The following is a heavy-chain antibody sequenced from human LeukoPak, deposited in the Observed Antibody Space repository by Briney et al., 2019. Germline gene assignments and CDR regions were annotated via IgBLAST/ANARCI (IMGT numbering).Heavy chain of an antibody. D-gene: IGHD2-8*01. CDR3: ARLVYGNGWQIDY. CDR1: GGSIRTSGNY. J-gene: IGHJ4*02. V-gene: IGHV4-31*03. CDR2: IYYSGTN. Sequence: PSETLSLTCTVSGGSIRTSGNYWSWIRHHPGKGLEWMGCIYYSGTNYDSPSLKSRLTVSVDTSKNQFFLDLTSVTAADTAVYYCARLVYGNGWQIDYWGRGTLVTVSS.